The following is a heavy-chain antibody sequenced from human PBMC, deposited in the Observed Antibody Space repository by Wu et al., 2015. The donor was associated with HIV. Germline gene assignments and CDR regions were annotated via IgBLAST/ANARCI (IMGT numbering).Heavy chain of an antibody. V-gene: IGHV1-69*13. CDR3: ARDRIMITFGEVHDAFDI. Sequence: QVQLVQSGAEVKKPGSSVKVSCKASGGTFSSYAISWVRQAPGQGLEWMGRIIPIFGTANYAQKFQGRVTITADESTSTAYMELSSLRSEDTAVYYCARDRIMITFGEVHDAFDIWGQGTMVTVSS. J-gene: IGHJ3*02. CDR1: GGTFSSYA. CDR2: IIPIFGTA. D-gene: IGHD3-16*01.